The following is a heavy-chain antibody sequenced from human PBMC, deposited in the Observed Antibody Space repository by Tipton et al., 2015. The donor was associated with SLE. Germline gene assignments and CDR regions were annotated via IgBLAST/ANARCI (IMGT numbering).Heavy chain of an antibody. J-gene: IGHJ4*02. CDR3: ARLTMATGVDY. D-gene: IGHD4/OR15-4a*01. V-gene: IGHV4-31*11. CDR2: IYYSGTT. CDR1: GGSISSGNYY. Sequence: TLSLTCGVSGGSISSGNYYWSWIRQHPGKGLEWIGYIYYSGTTYYNPSLKSRVTISVDTSKTQFSLKLSSVTAADTAVYYCARLTMATGVDYWGQGTLVTVSS.